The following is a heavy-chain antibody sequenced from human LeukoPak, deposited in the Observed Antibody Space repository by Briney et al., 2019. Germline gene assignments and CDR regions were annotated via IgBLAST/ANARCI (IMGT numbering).Heavy chain of an antibody. Sequence: SETLSLTCTVSNYSIKTGYFWGWLRQPPGKGLEWIGTIYHRGSTYYNPSLKSRVTISVDTSKNQFSLKLSSVTAADTAVSRGRYYDSSGYLDYWGQGTLVTVSS. CDR1: NYSIKTGYF. J-gene: IGHJ4*02. CDR3: RYYDSSGYLDY. D-gene: IGHD3-22*01. CDR2: IYHRGST. V-gene: IGHV4-38-2*02.